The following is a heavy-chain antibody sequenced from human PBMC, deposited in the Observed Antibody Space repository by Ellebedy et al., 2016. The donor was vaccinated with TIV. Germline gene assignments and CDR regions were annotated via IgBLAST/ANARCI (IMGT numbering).Heavy chain of an antibody. V-gene: IGHV3-23*01. CDR1: GFTFSSYA. CDR2: ISGSGGST. D-gene: IGHD1-7*01. J-gene: IGHJ4*02. Sequence: GESLKISCAASGFTFSSYAMSWVRQAPGKGLEWVSAISGSGGSTYYADSVKGRFTISRDNSKNTLYLQMNSLRPEDTAVYYGAKVTVELRSARYYFDYWGQGTLVTVSS. CDR3: AKVTVELRSARYYFDY.